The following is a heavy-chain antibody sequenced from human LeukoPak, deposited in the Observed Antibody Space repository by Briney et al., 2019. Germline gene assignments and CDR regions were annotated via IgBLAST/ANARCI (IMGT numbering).Heavy chain of an antibody. J-gene: IGHJ6*02. D-gene: IGHD2-2*01. V-gene: IGHV3-23*01. CDR2: ISGSGGST. CDR1: GFTFSSYA. Sequence: GGSLRLSCAASGFTFSSYAMSWVRQAPGKGLEWVSAISGSGGSTYYADSVKGRFTISRDNSKNTLYLQMNSLRAEDTAVYYCAEGGPVVPAAISNYYYGMDVWGQGTTATVSS. CDR3: AEGGPVVPAAISNYYYGMDV.